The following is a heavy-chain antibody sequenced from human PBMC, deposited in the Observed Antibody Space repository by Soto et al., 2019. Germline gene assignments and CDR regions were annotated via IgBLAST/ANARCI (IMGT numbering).Heavy chain of an antibody. CDR3: AGEGVTTSMSLPWMGYHYYGLDV. CDR2: IMPMFGVT. D-gene: IGHD1-26*01. V-gene: IGHV1-69*12. CDR1: GGTFSSHT. J-gene: IGHJ6*02. Sequence: QVRLVQSGAEVKKPGSSVKVSCRASGGTFSSHTISWVRQAPGQGLEWMGGIMPMFGVTNYARKFQGRLTMTANESTTTAYMEVSSLTSEDTAVYYCAGEGVTTSMSLPWMGYHYYGLDVWGQGTTVIVSS.